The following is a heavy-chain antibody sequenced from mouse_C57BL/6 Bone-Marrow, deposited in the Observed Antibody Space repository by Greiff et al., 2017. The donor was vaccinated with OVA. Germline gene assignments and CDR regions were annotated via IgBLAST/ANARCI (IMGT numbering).Heavy chain of an antibody. Sequence: EVKVVESGGGLVQPGGSLKLSCAASGFTFSDYGMAWVRQAPRKGPEWVAFISNLAYSIYYADTVKGRFTISRENAKNTLYLEMSRLRSEDTAMYYCARKGDYYGSISSFAYWRQGTLVTVSA. CDR2: ISNLAYSI. V-gene: IGHV5-15*01. CDR1: GFTFSDYG. CDR3: ARKGDYYGSISSFAY. J-gene: IGHJ3*01. D-gene: IGHD1-1*01.